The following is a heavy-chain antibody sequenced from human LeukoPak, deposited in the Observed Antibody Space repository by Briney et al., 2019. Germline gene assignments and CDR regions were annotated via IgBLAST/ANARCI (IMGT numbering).Heavy chain of an antibody. D-gene: IGHD1-26*01. Sequence: PGRSLRLSCAASGFTFSSYAMHWVRQAPGKGLEWMAVISYDGSNKYYADSVKGRFTISRDNSKNTLYLQMNSLRAEDTAVYYCASRRSSGSYYPFDYWGQGTLVTVSS. CDR1: GFTFSSYA. CDR3: ASRRSSGSYYPFDY. V-gene: IGHV3-30-3*01. J-gene: IGHJ4*02. CDR2: ISYDGSNK.